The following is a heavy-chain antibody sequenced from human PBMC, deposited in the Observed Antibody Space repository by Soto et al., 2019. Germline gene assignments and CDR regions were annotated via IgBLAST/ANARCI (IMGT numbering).Heavy chain of an antibody. D-gene: IGHD2-2*01. CDR1: GGTFSSYA. CDR3: ARGIIVVPAAEVRFYYGMDV. Sequence: QVQLVQSGAEVKKPGSSVKVSCKASGGTFSSYAISWVRQAPGQGLEWMGGIIPIFGTANYAQKFQGRVTITADESTSTAYMELSSLSSEDTAVYYCARGIIVVPAAEVRFYYGMDVWGQGTTVTVSS. V-gene: IGHV1-69*01. CDR2: IIPIFGTA. J-gene: IGHJ6*02.